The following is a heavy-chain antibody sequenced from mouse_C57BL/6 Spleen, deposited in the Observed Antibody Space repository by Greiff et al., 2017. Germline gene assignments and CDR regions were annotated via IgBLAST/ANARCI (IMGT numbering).Heavy chain of an antibody. CDR1: GYTFTSYW. V-gene: IGHV1-52*01. J-gene: IGHJ4*01. Sequence: QVQLQQPGAELVRPGSSVKLSCKASGYTFTSYWMNWVKQRPIQGLEWIGNIDPSDSETHYNQKFKDKATLTVDKSSSTAYMQLSSLTSEASAVYFCALGGSSPYYAMDYWGQGTSVTVSS. CDR3: ALGGSSPYYAMDY. CDR2: IDPSDSET. D-gene: IGHD1-1*01.